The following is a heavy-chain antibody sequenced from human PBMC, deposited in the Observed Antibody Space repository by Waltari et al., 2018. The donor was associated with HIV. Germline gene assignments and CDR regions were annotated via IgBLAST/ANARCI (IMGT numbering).Heavy chain of an antibody. D-gene: IGHD6-13*01. CDR2: ISGSGGST. V-gene: IGHV3-23*01. Sequence: VRGLEAGVSFVEAGGSLGILCVCSGLHFRSFGLSFVLQAQGKGLEWGSTISGSGGSTYYADSVKGGFTLSRHNSKNTLYLRMNTRRAENAAEYFCVKEHHYSHSWYSYYGMDVWGQGTTVTVSS. CDR1: GLHFRSFG. J-gene: IGHJ6*02. CDR3: VKEHHYSHSWYSYYGMDV.